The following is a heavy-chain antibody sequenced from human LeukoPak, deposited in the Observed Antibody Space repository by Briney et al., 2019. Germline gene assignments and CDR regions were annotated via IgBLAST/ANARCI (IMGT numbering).Heavy chain of an antibody. CDR2: IRYDGSNK. Sequence: GGSLRLSCAASGFTFSSYGMHWVRQAPGKGLEWVAFIRYDGSNKYYADSVKGRFTISRDNSKNTLYPQMNSLRAEDTAVYYCAKDRGSTSFWWFDPWGQGTLVTVSS. CDR1: GFTFSSYG. J-gene: IGHJ5*02. CDR3: AKDRGSTSFWWFDP. V-gene: IGHV3-30*02. D-gene: IGHD2-2*01.